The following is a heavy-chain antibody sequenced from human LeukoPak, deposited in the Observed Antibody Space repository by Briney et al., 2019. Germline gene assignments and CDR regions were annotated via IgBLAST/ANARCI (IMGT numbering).Heavy chain of an antibody. J-gene: IGHJ4*02. CDR3: AKVDEDDLDTYPDY. Sequence: SETLSLTCTVSGGSISSGGYYWSWIRQHPGKGLEWIGYIYYSGSTYYNPSLKSRVTISVDTSKNQFSLKLSSVTAADTAVYYCAKVDEDDLDTYPDYWGQGTLVTVSS. D-gene: IGHD3-3*01. CDR2: IYYSGST. V-gene: IGHV4-31*03. CDR1: GGSISSGGYY.